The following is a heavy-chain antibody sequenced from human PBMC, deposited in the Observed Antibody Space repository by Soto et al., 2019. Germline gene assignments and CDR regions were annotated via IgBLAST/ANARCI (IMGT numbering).Heavy chain of an antibody. CDR2: ISYDGSNK. V-gene: IGHV3-30*18. CDR3: AKADAIKKRYCSSTSCYGVDY. CDR1: GFTFSSYG. J-gene: IGHJ4*02. D-gene: IGHD2-2*01. Sequence: QVQLVESGGGVVQPGRSLRLSCAASGFTFSSYGMHWVRQAPGKGLEWVAVISYDGSNKYYADSVKGRFTISRDNSKNTLYLQMNSLRAEDTAVYYCAKADAIKKRYCSSTSCYGVDYWGQGTLVTVSS.